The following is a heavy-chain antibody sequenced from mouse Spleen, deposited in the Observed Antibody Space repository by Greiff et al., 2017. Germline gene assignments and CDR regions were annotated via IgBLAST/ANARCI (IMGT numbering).Heavy chain of an antibody. Sequence: EVKLVESGEGLVKPGGSLKLSCAASGFTFSSYAMSWVRQTPEKRLEWVAYISSGGDYIYYADTVKGRFTISRDNARNTLYLQMSSLKSEDTAMYYCTRGDIITRGDYWGQGTSVTVSS. J-gene: IGHJ4*01. CDR2: ISSGGDYI. CDR1: GFTFSSYA. CDR3: TRGDIITRGDY. V-gene: IGHV5-9-1*02. D-gene: IGHD1-1*01.